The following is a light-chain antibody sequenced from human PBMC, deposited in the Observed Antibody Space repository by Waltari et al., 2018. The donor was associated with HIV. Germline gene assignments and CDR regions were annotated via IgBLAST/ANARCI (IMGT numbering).Light chain of an antibody. CDR1: SGSVPPTSF. V-gene: IGLV8-61*01. J-gene: IGLJ3*02. CDR3: LVHMGHGAWV. CDR2: STN. Sequence: QTVVTPEPSFSVSPGGTVTLTCGLNSGSVPPTSFPSWYQQTPGQAPRPLIYSTNIRSSGVPERFSGSILGNKAALTITGAQADDESDYYCLVHMGHGAWVFGGGTKLTVL.